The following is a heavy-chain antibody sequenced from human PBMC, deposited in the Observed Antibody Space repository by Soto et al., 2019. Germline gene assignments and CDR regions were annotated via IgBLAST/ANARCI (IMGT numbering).Heavy chain of an antibody. CDR1: GFTFSKHW. CDR2: IKTDGSFT. D-gene: IGHD1-1*01. CDR3: ARDNNWRLDY. V-gene: IGHV3-74*01. J-gene: IGHJ4*02. Sequence: EVQLVESGGGLVQSGGSLRLSCAASGFTFSKHWMHWVRQAPGKGLVWVSHIKTDGSFTRDADSVKGRFTITRDNARNTLYLQMNSLRADDTAVYYCARDNNWRLDYWGQGTLVTVYS.